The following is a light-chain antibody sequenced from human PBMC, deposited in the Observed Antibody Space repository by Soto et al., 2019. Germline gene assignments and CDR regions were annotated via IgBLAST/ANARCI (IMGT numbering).Light chain of an antibody. Sequence: EIVLTQSPGPLSLSPGERATLSCRASQSVSSNFLAWYQQKPGQAPRLLIYGASSRATGIPDRFSGSGSGTDFTLTISRLEPEDFAVYYCQQYGSSPPTFGQGTRLEIK. CDR2: GAS. J-gene: IGKJ5*01. V-gene: IGKV3-20*01. CDR1: QSVSSNF. CDR3: QQYGSSPPT.